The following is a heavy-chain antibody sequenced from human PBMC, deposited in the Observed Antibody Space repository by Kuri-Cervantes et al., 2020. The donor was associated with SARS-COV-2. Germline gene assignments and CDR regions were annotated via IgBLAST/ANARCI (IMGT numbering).Heavy chain of an antibody. CDR3: AREISQSIAAAGTPLDY. CDR2: ISYDGSNK. Sequence: GGSLRLSCAASGLTFSSYAMHWVRQAPGKGLEWVAVISYDGSNKYYADSVKGRFTISRDNSKNTLYLQMNSLRAEDTAVYYCAREISQSIAAAGTPLDYWGQGTLVTVSS. CDR1: GLTFSSYA. D-gene: IGHD6-13*01. V-gene: IGHV3-30-3*01. J-gene: IGHJ4*02.